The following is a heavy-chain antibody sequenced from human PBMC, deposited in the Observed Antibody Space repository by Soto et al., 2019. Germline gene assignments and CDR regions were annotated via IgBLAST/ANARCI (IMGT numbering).Heavy chain of an antibody. CDR3: ARCYCSVGSCFTCWHFDL. CDR2: ISIEKGDT. V-gene: IGHV1-18*01. CDR1: GYSFDTFG. J-gene: IGHJ2*01. D-gene: IGHD2-15*01. Sequence: QVQVVQSGAEVKKPGASVKVACKASGYSFDTFGMSWVRQAPGQGLEWMGWISIEKGDTNSAQKLQDRGTLTTDTSTSTAYMELRSLTSDDTAVYYCARCYCSVGSCFTCWHFDLWGRGTLVTVSS.